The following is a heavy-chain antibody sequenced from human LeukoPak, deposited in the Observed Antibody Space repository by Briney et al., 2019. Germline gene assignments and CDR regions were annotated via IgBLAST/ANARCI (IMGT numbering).Heavy chain of an antibody. J-gene: IGHJ5*02. CDR1: GYTFTSYG. CDR3: ARDPTYYDLQPPLDP. CDR2: ISAYNGNT. V-gene: IGHV1-18*01. Sequence: ASVKVSCKASGYTFTSYGISWVRQAPGQGLEWTGWISAYNGNTNYAQKLQGRVTMTTDTSTSTAYMELRSLRSDDTAVYYCARDPTYYDLQPPLDPWGQGTLVTVSS. D-gene: IGHD3-3*01.